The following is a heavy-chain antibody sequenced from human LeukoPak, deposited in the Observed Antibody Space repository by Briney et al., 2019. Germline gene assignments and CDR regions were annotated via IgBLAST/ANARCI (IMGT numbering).Heavy chain of an antibody. V-gene: IGHV3-48*01. CDR2: ISSSSSTI. D-gene: IGHD3-3*01. CDR3: ASLMEYFDCLSGNYYYFMDV. Sequence: GGSLRLSCAASGFTFSSYSMNWVRQAPGKGLERVSYISSSSSTIYYADSVKGRFTISRDNAKNLLYLQMNSLRAEDTSLYYCASLMEYFDCLSGNYYYFMDVWGQGTTVTVSS. CDR1: GFTFSSYS. J-gene: IGHJ6*03.